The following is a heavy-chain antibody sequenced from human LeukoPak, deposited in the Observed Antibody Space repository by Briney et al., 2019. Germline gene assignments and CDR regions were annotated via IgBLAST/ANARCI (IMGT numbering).Heavy chain of an antibody. V-gene: IGHV3-30*02. CDR2: IRYDGSNK. CDR1: GFTFSSYG. J-gene: IGHJ4*02. Sequence: GGSLRLSCAASGFTFSSYGMHWVRQAPGKGLEWVAFIRYDGSNKYYADSVKGRFTISRDNSKNTLYLQMNSLRAEDTAVYYCAKEDSSGWSYFDYWGQGTLVTVSS. D-gene: IGHD6-19*01. CDR3: AKEDSSGWSYFDY.